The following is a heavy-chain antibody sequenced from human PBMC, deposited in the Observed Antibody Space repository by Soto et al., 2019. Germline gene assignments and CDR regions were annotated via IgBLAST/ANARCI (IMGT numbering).Heavy chain of an antibody. V-gene: IGHV4-39*01. CDR3: ARCTLELSDFDY. J-gene: IGHJ4*02. D-gene: IGHD1-7*01. CDR2: IYYSGST. Sequence: PSETLSLTCTVSGGSIGSSTYYWGLIRQPPGKGLEWIGSIYYSGSTYYNPSLKSRVTISVDTSKNQFSLRSEDTAVYYCARCTLELSDFDYWGQGTLVTVSS. CDR1: GGSIGSSTYY.